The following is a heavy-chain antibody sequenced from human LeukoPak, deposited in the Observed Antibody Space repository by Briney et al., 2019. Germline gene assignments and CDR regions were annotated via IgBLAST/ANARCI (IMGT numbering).Heavy chain of an antibody. V-gene: IGHV4-39*01. CDR3: ARSPGGKAAGSRNYYFDY. CDR2: IYYSGNT. J-gene: IGHJ4*02. CDR1: GVSISSSNSY. Sequence: PSETLSLTCTVSGVSISSSNSYWGWIRQPPGKGLEWIGSIYYSGNTYYNASLKSQVSISIDTSKNQFSLRLTSVTAADTAVYYCARSPGGKAAGSRNYYFDYWGQGTLVTVSS. D-gene: IGHD6-13*01.